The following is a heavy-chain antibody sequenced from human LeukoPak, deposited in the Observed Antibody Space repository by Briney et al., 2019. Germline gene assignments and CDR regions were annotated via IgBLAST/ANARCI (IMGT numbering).Heavy chain of an antibody. CDR2: ISAYNGNT. CDR1: NYTFISYG. V-gene: IGHV1-18*01. Sequence: ASVKVSCKASNYTFISYGISWVRQAPGQGLEWMGWISAYNGNTNYAQKPQGRVTMTTDTSTSTAYMELRSLRSDDTAVYYCARDRILRYFDWFAYYYYYMDVWGKGTTVTISS. CDR3: ARDRILRYFDWFAYYYYYMDV. D-gene: IGHD3-9*01. J-gene: IGHJ6*03.